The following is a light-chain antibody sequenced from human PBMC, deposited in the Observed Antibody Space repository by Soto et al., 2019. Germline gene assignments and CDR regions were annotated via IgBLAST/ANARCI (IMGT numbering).Light chain of an antibody. J-gene: IGKJ3*01. CDR1: QGIGNY. Sequence: DIQMTQSPSSLSASVGDRVTITCRASQGIGNYLAWYQQKPGEAPKLLIYGPSTLESGVPSRFSGGKSGTDFTLTISGLQPEDVAIYYCQKYNSLPFTFGPGTKVEIQ. CDR3: QKYNSLPFT. CDR2: GPS. V-gene: IGKV1-27*01.